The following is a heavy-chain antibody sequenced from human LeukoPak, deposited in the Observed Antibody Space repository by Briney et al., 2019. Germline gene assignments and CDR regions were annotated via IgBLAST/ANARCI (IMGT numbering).Heavy chain of an antibody. CDR2: INHSGST. V-gene: IGHV4-34*01. D-gene: IGHD4/OR15-4a*01. J-gene: IGHJ4*02. CDR3: ASMVEGY. Sequence: SETLSLTCAVYGGSFSGYYWSWIRQPPGKGLEWIGEINHSGSTNYNPSLKSRVTISVDTSKNQFSLKLSSVTAADTAVYYCASMVEGYWGQGTLVTVSS. CDR1: GGSFSGYY.